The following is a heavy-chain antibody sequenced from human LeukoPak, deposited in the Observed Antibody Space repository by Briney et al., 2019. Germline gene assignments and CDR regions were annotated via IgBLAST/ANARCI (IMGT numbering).Heavy chain of an antibody. D-gene: IGHD6-19*01. CDR1: GGSISSGNW. Sequence: SETLSLTCDVSGGSISSGNWWSWVRQPPGKGLEWIGEIYHSGSTTYNPSLKSRVTISLDKSKNQFPLKLNSVTAADTAVYYCARRGSGWSPYYFDYWGQGTLVTVSS. V-gene: IGHV4-4*02. CDR2: IYHSGST. J-gene: IGHJ4*02. CDR3: ARRGSGWSPYYFDY.